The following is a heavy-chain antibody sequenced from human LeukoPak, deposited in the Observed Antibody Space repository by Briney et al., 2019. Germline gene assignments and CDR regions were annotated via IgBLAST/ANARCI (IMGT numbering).Heavy chain of an antibody. CDR2: IYHSGST. V-gene: IGHV4-38-2*01. D-gene: IGHD2-21*01. Sequence: SETLSLTCAVSGYSISSGYYWGWIRQPPGKGLEWIGSIYHSGSTYYNPSLKSRVTISLDTSKNQFSLKLSSVTAADTAVYYCARLLDTVVIGDYWDQGTLVTVSS. J-gene: IGHJ4*02. CDR3: ARLLDTVVIGDY. CDR1: GYSISSGYY.